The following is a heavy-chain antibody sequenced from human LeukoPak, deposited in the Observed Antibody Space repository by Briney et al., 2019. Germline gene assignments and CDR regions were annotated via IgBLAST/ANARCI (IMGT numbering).Heavy chain of an antibody. V-gene: IGHV4-59*10. D-gene: IGHD3-10*01. Sequence: GSLRLSCAASGLTFSSYGMSWVRQAPGRGLEWIGRIYTSGSTNYNPSLKSRVTISVDTSKNQFSLKLSSVTAADTAVYYCARPYYYGSGSYYGYWGQGTLVTVSS. CDR1: GLTFSSYG. CDR2: IYTSGST. CDR3: ARPYYYGSGSYYGY. J-gene: IGHJ4*02.